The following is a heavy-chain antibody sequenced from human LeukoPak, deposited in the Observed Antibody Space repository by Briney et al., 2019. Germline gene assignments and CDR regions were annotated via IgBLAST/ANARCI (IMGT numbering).Heavy chain of an antibody. D-gene: IGHD3-3*01. V-gene: IGHV4-59*01. CDR2: IYYSGST. J-gene: IGHJ4*02. Sequence: SETLSLTCTVSVGSISSYYWSWIRQPPGKGLEWIGYIYYSGSTNYNPSLKSRVTISVDTSKNQFSLKLSSVTAADTAVYYCARASTSRITIFGVETIDYWGQGTLVTVSS. CDR3: ARASTSRITIFGVETIDY. CDR1: VGSISSYY.